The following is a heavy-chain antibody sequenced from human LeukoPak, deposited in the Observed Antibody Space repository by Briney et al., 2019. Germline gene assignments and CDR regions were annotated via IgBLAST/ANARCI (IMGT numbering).Heavy chain of an antibody. V-gene: IGHV4-59*08. CDR1: GGSISSYY. CDR2: IYYSGST. D-gene: IGHD3-16*01. CDR3: ARHGARYYFDY. Sequence: PSETLSLTCTVSGGSISSYYWSWIRQPPGEGLEWIGYIYYSGSTNYNPSLKSRVTISVDTSKNQFSLKLSSVTAADTAAYYCARHGARYYFDYWGQGTLVTVSS. J-gene: IGHJ4*02.